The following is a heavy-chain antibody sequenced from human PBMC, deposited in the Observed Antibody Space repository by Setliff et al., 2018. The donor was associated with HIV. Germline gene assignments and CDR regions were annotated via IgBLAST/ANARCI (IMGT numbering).Heavy chain of an antibody. Sequence: GASVKVSCKASGYTFIGHYIHWVRQAPGQGLEWMGWINPNSGDTKYAQKFQDRVSLTRDTSINTAYLELSGLRSDDTAVYFCARQLFNSFESWGQGTLVTVSS. CDR2: INPNSGDT. V-gene: IGHV1-2*02. J-gene: IGHJ4*02. CDR1: GYTFIGHY. D-gene: IGHD6-6*01. CDR3: ARQLFNSFES.